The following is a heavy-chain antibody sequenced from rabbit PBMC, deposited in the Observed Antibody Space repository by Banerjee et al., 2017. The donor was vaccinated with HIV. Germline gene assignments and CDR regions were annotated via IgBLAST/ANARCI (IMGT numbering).Heavy chain of an antibody. CDR2: IGVGSGGRT. Sequence: QEQLEESGGGLVKPGASLTLTCTASGFSFSSSAYMCWVRQAPGKGLEWIACIGVGSGGRTYSASWAKGRFTVSKTSSTTVTLQMTSLTAADTATYFCARDRGDGYFTYGMDLWGPGTLVTVS. CDR3: ARDRGDGYFTYGMDL. D-gene: IGHD1-1*01. CDR1: GFSFSSSAY. V-gene: IGHV1S45*01. J-gene: IGHJ6*01.